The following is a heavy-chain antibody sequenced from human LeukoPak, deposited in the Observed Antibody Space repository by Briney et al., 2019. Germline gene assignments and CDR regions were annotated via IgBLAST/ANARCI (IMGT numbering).Heavy chain of an antibody. D-gene: IGHD2-15*01. Sequence: ASVKVSCKASGYTFTSYGISWVRQAPGQGLEWMGWISAYNGNTNYAQKLQGRVTMTTDTSTSTAYMELRSLRSDDTAVYYCAEYCSGGSCPANWFDPCGQGTLVTVSS. CDR2: ISAYNGNT. J-gene: IGHJ5*02. V-gene: IGHV1-18*01. CDR3: AEYCSGGSCPANWFDP. CDR1: GYTFTSYG.